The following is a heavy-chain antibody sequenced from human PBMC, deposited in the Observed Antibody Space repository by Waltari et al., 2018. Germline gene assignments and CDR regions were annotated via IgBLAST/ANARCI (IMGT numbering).Heavy chain of an antibody. D-gene: IGHD6-13*01. J-gene: IGHJ3*02. V-gene: IGHV3-9*03. CDR3: AKDMSARIAAAGSDAFDI. CDR2: ISWNSGSI. Sequence: EVQLVESGGGLVQPGRSLRLSCAASGFTFDDYAIHWVRQAPGKGLEWVSGISWNSGSIGYADSVKGRFTISRDNAKNSLYLQMNSLRAEDMALYYCAKDMSARIAAAGSDAFDIWGQGTMVTVSS. CDR1: GFTFDDYA.